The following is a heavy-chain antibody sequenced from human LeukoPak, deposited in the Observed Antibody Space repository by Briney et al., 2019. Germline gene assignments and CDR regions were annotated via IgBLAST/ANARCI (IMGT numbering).Heavy chain of an antibody. D-gene: IGHD4-23*01. J-gene: IGHJ4*02. CDR1: GFTFSSYE. CDR2: ISSSGSTI. CDR3: ASVRGLRWYGIDY. V-gene: IGHV3-48*03. Sequence: GGSLRLSCAASGFTFSSYEMNWVRQAPGKRLEGVSYISSSGSTIYYADSVKGRFTISRDNSKNTLYLQINSLRAEDTAVYYCASVRGLRWYGIDYWGQGTLVTVSS.